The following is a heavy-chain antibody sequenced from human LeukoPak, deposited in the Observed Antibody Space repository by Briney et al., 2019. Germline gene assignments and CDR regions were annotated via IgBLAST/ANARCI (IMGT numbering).Heavy chain of an antibody. Sequence: GASVKVSCKASGYTFTGYYIHWVRQAPGQGLEWMGWINPNSGGTNYAQKFQGRVTMTRDTSISTAYMELSRLRSDDTAVYYCARAGGGEVRTNGLEWSIEWEYYYYYYMDVWGKGTTVTVSS. J-gene: IGHJ6*03. V-gene: IGHV1-2*02. CDR3: ARAGGGEVRTNGLEWSIEWEYYYYYYMDV. CDR2: INPNSGGT. CDR1: GYTFTGYY. D-gene: IGHD3-3*01.